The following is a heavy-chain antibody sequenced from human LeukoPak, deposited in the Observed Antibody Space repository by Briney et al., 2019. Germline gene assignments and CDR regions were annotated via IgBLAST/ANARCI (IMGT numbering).Heavy chain of an antibody. J-gene: IGHJ4*02. CDR3: ARVLLWFGEFPYYFDY. Sequence: GASVKVSCTASGYTLTSYGISWVRQAPGQGLEWMGWISAYNGNTNYAQKLQGRVTMTTDTSTSTAYMELRSLRSDDTAVYYCARVLLWFGEFPYYFDYWGQGTLVTVSS. CDR1: GYTLTSYG. D-gene: IGHD3-10*01. V-gene: IGHV1-18*01. CDR2: ISAYNGNT.